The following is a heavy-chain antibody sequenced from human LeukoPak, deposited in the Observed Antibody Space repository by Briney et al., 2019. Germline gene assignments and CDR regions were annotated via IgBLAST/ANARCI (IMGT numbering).Heavy chain of an antibody. J-gene: IGHJ4*02. CDR2: ISYDGANK. Sequence: GGSLRLSCAASGFTFRNYAMHWVRQAPGKGLEWVAVISYDGANKHYADSVKGRFTISRDNSKNTLYMQMNSLRAEDTAVYYCARDRGGWYNYWGQGTLVTVSS. CDR1: GFTFRNYA. V-gene: IGHV3-30*04. CDR3: ARDRGGWYNY. D-gene: IGHD6-19*01.